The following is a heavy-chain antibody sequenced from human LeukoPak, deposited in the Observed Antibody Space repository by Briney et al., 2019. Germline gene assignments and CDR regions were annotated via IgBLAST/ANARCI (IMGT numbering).Heavy chain of an antibody. CDR2: ISGSGGST. Sequence: GGSLRLSCAASGFTFSSYAMSWVRQAPGKGLEWVSAISGSGGSTYYADSVKGRFTISRDNSKNTLYLQMNSLRAEDTAVYYCANIGYCSGGSCHRKSFDYWGQGTLVTVSS. D-gene: IGHD2-15*01. V-gene: IGHV3-23*01. J-gene: IGHJ4*02. CDR1: GFTFSSYA. CDR3: ANIGYCSGGSCHRKSFDY.